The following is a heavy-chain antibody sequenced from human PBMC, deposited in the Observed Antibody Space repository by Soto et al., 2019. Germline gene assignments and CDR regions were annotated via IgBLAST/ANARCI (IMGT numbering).Heavy chain of an antibody. D-gene: IGHD3-10*01. V-gene: IGHV4-39*01. J-gene: IGHJ4*02. CDR3: ARQPPWFGVNGIDY. Sequence: SETLSLTCTVSGGSISSSSYYWGWIRQPPGKGLEWIGSIYYSGSTYYNPSLKSRVTISVDTSKNQFSLKLSSVTAADTAVYYCARQPPWFGVNGIDYWGQGTLVTVSS. CDR1: GGSISSSSYY. CDR2: IYYSGST.